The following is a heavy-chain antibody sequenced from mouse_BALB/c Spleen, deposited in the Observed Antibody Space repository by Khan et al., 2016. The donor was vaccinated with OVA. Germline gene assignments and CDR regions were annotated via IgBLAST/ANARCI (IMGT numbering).Heavy chain of an antibody. CDR3: VRGGKFAY. V-gene: IGHV1S137*01. J-gene: IGHJ3*01. D-gene: IGHD1-1*02. Sequence: QVQLKESGAELVRPGVSVKISCKASGYTFTDYAMHWVKQRHAKSLEWIGVISTNYGDADYNQTFQGKASMTVDRSSSTVYMELARVTSEDSAIYYCVRGGKFAYWGQGTLVTVSA. CDR2: ISTNYGDA. CDR1: GYTFTDYA.